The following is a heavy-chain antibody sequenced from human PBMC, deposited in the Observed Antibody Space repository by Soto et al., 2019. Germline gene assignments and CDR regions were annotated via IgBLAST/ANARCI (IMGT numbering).Heavy chain of an antibody. V-gene: IGHV1-8*01. CDR2: MNPNSGNT. D-gene: IGHD4-17*01. CDR1: GYTFTSYD. CDR3: ARDPYDYGDYRQSWDNRAFDP. Sequence: ASVKVSCKASGYTFTSYDINWVRQATGQGLEWMGWMNPNSGNTGYAQKFQGRVTMTRNTSISTAYMELSSLRSEDTAVYYCARDPYDYGDYRQSWDNRAFDPWGQGTLVTVSS. J-gene: IGHJ5*02.